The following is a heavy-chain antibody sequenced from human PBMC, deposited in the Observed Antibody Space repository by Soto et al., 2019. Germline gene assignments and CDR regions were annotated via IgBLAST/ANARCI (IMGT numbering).Heavy chain of an antibody. D-gene: IGHD3-22*01. CDR2: INHSGST. V-gene: IGHV4-34*01. CDR3: ARGSDSSGYYSNYYYYGMDV. CDR1: GGSFSGYY. J-gene: IGHJ6*02. Sequence: SETLSLTCAVYGGSFSGYYWSWIRQPPGKGLEWIGEINHSGSTDYNPSLKSRVTISVDTSKNQFSLKLSSVTAADTAVYYCARGSDSSGYYSNYYYYGMDVWGQGTTVTVSS.